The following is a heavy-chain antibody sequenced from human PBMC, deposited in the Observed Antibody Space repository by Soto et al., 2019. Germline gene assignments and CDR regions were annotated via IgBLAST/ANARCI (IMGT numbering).Heavy chain of an antibody. J-gene: IGHJ4*02. CDR3: NAGFDYGDYTLFDY. D-gene: IGHD4-17*01. CDR1: GFTFSNAW. CDR2: IKGKTDGGTT. Sequence: GGSLRPSCAASGFTFSNAWMNRVRQAPGKGLEWVARIKGKTDGGTTDYAAPVKGRFTISRDDSKNTLYLQMYSLKIEDTAVYYCNAGFDYGDYTLFDYWGQGTLVTISS. V-gene: IGHV3-15*01.